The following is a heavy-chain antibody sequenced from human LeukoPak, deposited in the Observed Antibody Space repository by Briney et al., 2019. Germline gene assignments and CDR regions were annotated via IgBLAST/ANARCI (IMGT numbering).Heavy chain of an antibody. CDR3: ARDDGDYGDYYGMDV. CDR2: IYSGGST. D-gene: IGHD4-17*01. V-gene: IGHV3-66*01. Sequence: GGSLRLSCAASGFTVSSNYMSWVRQAPGKGLEWVSVIYSGGSTYYADSVKGRFTISRDNSKNTLYLQMNSLRAEDTAVYYCARDDGDYGDYYGMDVWGQGTTVTVSS. CDR1: GFTVSSNY. J-gene: IGHJ6*02.